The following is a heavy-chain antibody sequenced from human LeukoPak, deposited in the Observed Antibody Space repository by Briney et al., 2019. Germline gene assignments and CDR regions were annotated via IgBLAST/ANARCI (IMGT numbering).Heavy chain of an antibody. Sequence: GGSLRLSCKGSGYSFTSYWIGWVRQMPGKGLEWMGIIYPGDSDTRYSPSFQGQVTISADKSITTAYLQWSSLKASDTAMYYCARVWDYGVAGYFDLWGRGTLVTVSS. CDR3: ARVWDYGVAGYFDL. V-gene: IGHV5-51*01. CDR1: GYSFTSYW. J-gene: IGHJ2*01. D-gene: IGHD4-17*01. CDR2: IYPGDSDT.